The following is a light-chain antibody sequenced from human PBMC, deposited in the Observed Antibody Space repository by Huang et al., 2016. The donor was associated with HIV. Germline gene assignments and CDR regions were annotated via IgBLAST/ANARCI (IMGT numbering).Light chain of an antibody. Sequence: IQLTQSPSSLSASVGDRVTITCRASQDISSYLAWYQQKPGKAPKLLIYAASTLESGVPSRFSGSGSGTDFTLTINNLLPEDFATYYCLQLNSYPGTFGPGTNVDV. CDR2: AAS. CDR1: QDISSY. CDR3: LQLNSYPGT. V-gene: IGKV1-9*01. J-gene: IGKJ3*01.